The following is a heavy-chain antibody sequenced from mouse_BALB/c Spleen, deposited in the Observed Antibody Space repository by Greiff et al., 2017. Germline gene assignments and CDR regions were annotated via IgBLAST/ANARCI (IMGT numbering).Heavy chain of an antibody. Sequence: EVTLVESGPVLVKPSQSLSLPCTVTGYSITSGYIWPLIRQSPGNQLEWMGYIHYSGSTNYNPSLHSRISITRDKSKNQFFLQLNSVTTEDTATYDCARDDGDPTGDYWGQGTSGTVSS. J-gene: IGHJ4*01. D-gene: IGHD2-13*01. CDR2: IHYSGST. CDR3: ARDDGDPTGDY. V-gene: IGHV3-1*02. CDR1: GYSITSGYI.